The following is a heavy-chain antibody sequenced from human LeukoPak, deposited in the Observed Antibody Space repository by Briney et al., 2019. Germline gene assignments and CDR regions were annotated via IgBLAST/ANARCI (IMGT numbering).Heavy chain of an antibody. Sequence: GGSLRLSYAASGFTFSNYAMSWVRQAPGKGLEWVSAISTGGAGTYYADSVKGRFTISRDNSQNTLYLQMNSLRAEDTAIYYCAKRGPALRYFDFWGQGTLVTVSS. CDR2: ISTGGAGT. CDR1: GFTFSNYA. CDR3: AKRGPALRYFDF. J-gene: IGHJ4*02. V-gene: IGHV3-23*01. D-gene: IGHD3-9*01.